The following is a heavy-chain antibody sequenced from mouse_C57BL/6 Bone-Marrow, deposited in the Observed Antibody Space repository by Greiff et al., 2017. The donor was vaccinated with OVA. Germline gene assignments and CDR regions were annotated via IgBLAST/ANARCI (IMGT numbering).Heavy chain of an antibody. CDR3: ARGIYYGNYEAY. J-gene: IGHJ3*01. Sequence: QVQLQQSGAELARPGASVKLSCKASGYTFTSYGISWVKQRTGQGLECIGEIYPRSGNTYYNEKFKGKATLTADKSSSTAYMELRSLTSEDSAVYFCARGIYYGNYEAYWGQGTLVTVSA. D-gene: IGHD2-1*01. CDR1: GYTFTSYG. CDR2: IYPRSGNT. V-gene: IGHV1-81*01.